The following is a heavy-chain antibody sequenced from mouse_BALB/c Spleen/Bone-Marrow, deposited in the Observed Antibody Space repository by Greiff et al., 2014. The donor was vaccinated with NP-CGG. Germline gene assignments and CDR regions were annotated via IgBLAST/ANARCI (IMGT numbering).Heavy chain of an antibody. Sequence: QVQLKQSGAELVRPGVSVKISCKGSGYTFTDYAIHWVKQSHGKSLEWIGIICSYYGDASYNQKFKGKATMTVDKSSSTAYMDLARLTSEDSAIYYCARSGKVRNAMDYWGQGTSVTVSS. CDR3: ARSGKVRNAMDY. CDR1: GYTFTDYA. CDR2: ICSYYGDA. V-gene: IGHV1S137*01. D-gene: IGHD2-14*01. J-gene: IGHJ4*01.